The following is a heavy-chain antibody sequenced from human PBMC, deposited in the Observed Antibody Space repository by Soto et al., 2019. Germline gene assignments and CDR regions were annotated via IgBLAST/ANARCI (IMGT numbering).Heavy chain of an antibody. CDR1: GYTFTSYD. J-gene: IGHJ3*02. V-gene: IGHV1-8*01. Sequence: QVQLVQSGAEVKKPGASVKVSCKASGYTFTSYDINWVRQATGQGLEWMGWMNPNSGNTGYAQKFQGRVTMTRNTSISTAYMGLSSLRSEDTAVYYCARVGYDYIWGRPDAFDIWGQGTMVTVSS. D-gene: IGHD3-16*01. CDR3: ARVGYDYIWGRPDAFDI. CDR2: MNPNSGNT.